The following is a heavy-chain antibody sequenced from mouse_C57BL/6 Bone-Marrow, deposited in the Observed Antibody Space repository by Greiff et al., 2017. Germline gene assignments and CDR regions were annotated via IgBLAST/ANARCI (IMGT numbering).Heavy chain of an antibody. CDR3: ARHTYSGFDF. D-gene: IGHD2-10*01. CDR2: IRNKANGYTT. J-gene: IGHJ2*02. Sequence: EVMLVESGGGLVQPGGSLSLSCAASGFTFTDYYMSWVRQPPGKALEWLGFIRNKANGYTTEYSASVKGRFTISRDNSQSILYLQMNALRAEDSTTYYCARHTYSGFDFWPQRTSPTPSS. V-gene: IGHV7-3*01. CDR1: GFTFTDYY.